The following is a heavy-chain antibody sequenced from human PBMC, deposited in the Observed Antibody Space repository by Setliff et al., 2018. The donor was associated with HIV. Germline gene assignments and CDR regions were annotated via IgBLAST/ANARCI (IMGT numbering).Heavy chain of an antibody. D-gene: IGHD4-17*01. CDR2: ISVRSDNI. V-gene: IGHV3-48*01. J-gene: IGHJ6*03. CDR3: ARGPTTVTNYYYYYMDV. Sequence: PGGSLRLSCAASGFTFTSYSMNWVRQAPGKGLEWVSYISVRSDNIYYADSVKGRFTISRDNDRNSLYLQMNGLRAEDTAVYYCARGPTTVTNYYYYYMDVWGKGTTVTVSS. CDR1: GFTFTSYS.